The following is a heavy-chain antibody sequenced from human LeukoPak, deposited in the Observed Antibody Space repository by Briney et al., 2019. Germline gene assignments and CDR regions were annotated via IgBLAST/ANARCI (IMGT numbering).Heavy chain of an antibody. CDR2: ISSSSSYI. V-gene: IGHV3-21*01. J-gene: IGHJ4*02. CDR3: IYYGSGSYYKDY. D-gene: IGHD3-10*01. Sequence: GGSLRLSCAASGFTFSSYSVNWVRQAPGKGLEWVSSISSSSSYIYYADSVKGRFTISRDNAKNSLYLQMNSLRAEDTAVYYCIYYGSGSYYKDYWGQGTLVTVSS. CDR1: GFTFSSYS.